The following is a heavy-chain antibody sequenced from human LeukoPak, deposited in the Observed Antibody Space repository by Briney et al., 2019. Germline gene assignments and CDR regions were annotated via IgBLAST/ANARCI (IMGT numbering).Heavy chain of an antibody. D-gene: IGHD3-3*01. Sequence: GGSLRLSCAASGFTFSSYGMHWVRQAPGKGLEWVAFIRYDGSNKYYADSVKGRFTISRDNSKNTLYLQMNSLRAEDTAVYYCAKDRIFGVAKDAFDIWGQGTMVTVSS. CDR3: AKDRIFGVAKDAFDI. CDR2: IRYDGSNK. CDR1: GFTFSSYG. J-gene: IGHJ3*02. V-gene: IGHV3-30*02.